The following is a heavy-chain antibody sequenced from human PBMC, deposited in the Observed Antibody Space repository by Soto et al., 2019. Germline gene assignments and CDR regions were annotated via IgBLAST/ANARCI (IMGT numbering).Heavy chain of an antibody. CDR2: LNGSGGST. V-gene: IGHV3-23*04. J-gene: IGHJ4*02. D-gene: IGHD3-10*01. CDR3: ARGFSAGKGSPPDY. CDR1: GFNFAGYP. Sequence: EVQLVESGGGLVEPGRSLRLSCSVSGFNFAGYPMTWVRQAPGKGLEWVSGLNGSGGSTSSADSVKGRFAISRDNSKNTLYLQMNSLRDGDTAVYYCARGFSAGKGSPPDYWGQGTLVTVSS.